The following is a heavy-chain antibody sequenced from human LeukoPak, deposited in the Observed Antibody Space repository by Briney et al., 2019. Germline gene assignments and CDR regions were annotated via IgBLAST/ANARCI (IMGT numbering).Heavy chain of an antibody. CDR1: GNYW. CDR2: VNSDGSDT. CDR3: VRNNWNSVYYGMDV. J-gene: IGHJ6*02. Sequence: GGSLRLSCAASGNYWMHWVRQAPGKGLVWVSRVNSDGSDTAYADSVKGRFTISRDNVNNILHLQMNSLRAEDTAVYYCVRNNWNSVYYGMDVWGQGTTVTVSS. V-gene: IGHV3-74*01. D-gene: IGHD1-7*01.